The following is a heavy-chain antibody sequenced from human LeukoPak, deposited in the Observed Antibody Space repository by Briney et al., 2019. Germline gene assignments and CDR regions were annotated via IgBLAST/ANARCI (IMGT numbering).Heavy chain of an antibody. CDR2: ISSSSTTI. D-gene: IGHD2-15*01. V-gene: IGHV3-48*01. J-gene: IGHJ6*03. CDR1: GFTFSSYS. CDR3: ARDRCSGGRCYSLSVGYMDV. Sequence: GGSLRLSCAGSGFTFSSYSMNWVRQAPGKGLERVSYISSSSTTIYYADSVKGRFTISRDNAKNSLYLQMNSLRAEDTALYYCARDRCSGGRCYSLSVGYMDVWGKGTTVTVSS.